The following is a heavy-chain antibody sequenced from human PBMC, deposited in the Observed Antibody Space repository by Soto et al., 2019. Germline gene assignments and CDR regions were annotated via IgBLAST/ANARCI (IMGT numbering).Heavy chain of an antibody. CDR1: GFTFSSYG. V-gene: IGHV3-30*03. Sequence: QVQLVESGGGVVQPGRSLRLSCAASGFTFSSYGMHWVRQAPGKGLEWVAVISYDGSNKYYADSVKGRFTISRDNSKNTLYLQMNSLRAEDTAVYYCATDHGSGSYYTDYWGQGTLVTVSS. CDR3: ATDHGSGSYYTDY. CDR2: ISYDGSNK. J-gene: IGHJ4*02. D-gene: IGHD3-10*01.